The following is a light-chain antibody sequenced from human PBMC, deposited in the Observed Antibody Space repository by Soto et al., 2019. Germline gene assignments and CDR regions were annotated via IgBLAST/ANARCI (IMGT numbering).Light chain of an antibody. CDR2: EVD. CDR3: CSYAGGTLFSV. J-gene: IGLJ1*01. Sequence: QSALTQPASVSGSPGQSITISCTGTSSDVGSYNRLSWYQHHPDKAPKLIIYEVDKRPSGISDRFSGSKSGNTASLTISAIQAEHEVDYYCCSYAGGTLFSVFGTGTKVTAL. V-gene: IGLV2-23*02. CDR1: SSDVGSYNR.